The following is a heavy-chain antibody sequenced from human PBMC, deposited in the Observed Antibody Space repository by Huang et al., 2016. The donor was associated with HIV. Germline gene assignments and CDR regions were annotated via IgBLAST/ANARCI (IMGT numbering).Heavy chain of an antibody. J-gene: IGHJ4*02. D-gene: IGHD3-10*01. Sequence: QLQLQESGPGLVKPSETLSLTCTVSGGSIRSDNYYWGWIRQPPGKGLEWIGSIYYSGRTYYNPSLKSRVTITVDTSKNQCSLKMRSVTAADTAVYYCARLPGSITMIRGVITDPYWGQGTLVTVSS. CDR3: ARLPGSITMIRGVITDPY. CDR2: IYYSGRT. CDR1: GGSIRSDNYY. V-gene: IGHV4-39*01.